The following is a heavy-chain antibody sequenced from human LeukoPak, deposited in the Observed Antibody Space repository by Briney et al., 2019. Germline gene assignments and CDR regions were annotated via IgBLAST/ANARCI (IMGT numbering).Heavy chain of an antibody. V-gene: IGHV3-33*01. D-gene: IGHD3-16*01. CDR1: GFTFSSYG. J-gene: IGHJ4*02. Sequence: PGRSLRLSCAASGFTFSSYGMHWVRQAPGKGLEWVAVIWYDGSNKYYADSVEGRFTISRDNSKSTLYLQMNSLRAEDTAVYYCARVGGTFDYWGQGTLVTVSS. CDR3: ARVGGTFDY. CDR2: IWYDGSNK.